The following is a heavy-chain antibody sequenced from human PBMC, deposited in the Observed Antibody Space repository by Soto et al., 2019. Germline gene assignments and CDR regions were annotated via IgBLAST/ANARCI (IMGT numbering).Heavy chain of an antibody. CDR1: GYSFSTYA. CDR3: AKETLASAYADY. Sequence: EVQLLDSGGCLVQPGGSLRLSCAASGYSFSTYAMSWVRQAPGKGLEWVSAISGSGDTTYYADSVKGRFTISRDNSKNTVYLQMNSLRAEDTAVYYCAKETLASAYADYWGQGTLVTVSS. D-gene: IGHD2-2*01. J-gene: IGHJ4*02. V-gene: IGHV3-23*01. CDR2: ISGSGDTT.